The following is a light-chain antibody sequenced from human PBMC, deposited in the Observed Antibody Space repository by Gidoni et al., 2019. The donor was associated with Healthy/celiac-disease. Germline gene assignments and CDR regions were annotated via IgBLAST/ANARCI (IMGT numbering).Light chain of an antibody. Sequence: QSFLPQPPSASGPPGHRVTIPCSGSSSNIGSNYVYWYQQLPGTAPKLLIYRNKQRPSGVPDRFSGSKSGTSASLAISGLRSEDEADYYCAAWDDSLSGAVFGGGTQLTVL. CDR2: RNK. J-gene: IGLJ7*01. CDR1: SSNIGSNY. CDR3: AAWDDSLSGAV. V-gene: IGLV1-47*01.